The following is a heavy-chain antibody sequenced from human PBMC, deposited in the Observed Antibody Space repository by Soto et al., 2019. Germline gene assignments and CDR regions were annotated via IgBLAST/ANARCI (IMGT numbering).Heavy chain of an antibody. V-gene: IGHV4-59*01. Sequence: SETLSLTCNVSGGSISDFYWSWIRQSPGKRLEWIGYLYYTGSTNYNPALKSRVTISLDTSKNQFSLQVRSVTAADTAVYYCARGGGYDFRSSQAPPIDVWGQGTTVTV. J-gene: IGHJ6*02. CDR3: ARGGGYDFRSSQAPPIDV. CDR2: LYYTGST. D-gene: IGHD3-3*01. CDR1: GGSISDFY.